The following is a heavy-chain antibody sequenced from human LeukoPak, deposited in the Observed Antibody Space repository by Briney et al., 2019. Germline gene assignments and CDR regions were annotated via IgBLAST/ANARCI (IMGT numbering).Heavy chain of an antibody. CDR2: IIPIFGTA. Sequence: ASVKVSCKASGGTFSSYAISWVRQAPGQGLDWMGGIIPIFGTANYAQKFQGRVTITTDESTSTAYMELSSLRSEDTAVYYCARNILGYCSSTSCYGFDYWGQGTLVTVSS. V-gene: IGHV1-69*05. D-gene: IGHD2-2*01. CDR1: GGTFSSYA. J-gene: IGHJ4*02. CDR3: ARNILGYCSSTSCYGFDY.